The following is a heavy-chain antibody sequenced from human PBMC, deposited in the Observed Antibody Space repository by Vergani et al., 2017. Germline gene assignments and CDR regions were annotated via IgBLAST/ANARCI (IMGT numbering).Heavy chain of an antibody. J-gene: IGHJ4*02. Sequence: QVQVVQSGAEVKKSGASVKVSCKTSGYTFSNYYMHWVRQAPGQGLEWMGIINPSGGHTNYAQKFQGRVTMTRDTSTSTVYMELGSLRSEDTAIYYCARGDYGILTGYRYWGQGTLVIVSA. CDR1: GYTFSNYY. CDR2: INPSGGHT. V-gene: IGHV1-46*03. D-gene: IGHD3-9*01. CDR3: ARGDYGILTGYRY.